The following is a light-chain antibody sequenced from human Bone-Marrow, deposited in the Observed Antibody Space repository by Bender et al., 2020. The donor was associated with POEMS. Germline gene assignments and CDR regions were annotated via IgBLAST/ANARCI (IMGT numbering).Light chain of an antibody. CDR3: SSYAGSNNLV. CDR2: EVT. Sequence: QSALTQPASVSGSPGQSITISCTETSSNVATYNLVSWYQQHPGKAPKLIIYEVTKRPSGVPDRFSGSKSGNTASLTVSGLQAEDEADYYCSSYAGSNNLVFGGGTKLTVL. J-gene: IGLJ3*02. V-gene: IGLV2-8*01. CDR1: SSNVATYNL.